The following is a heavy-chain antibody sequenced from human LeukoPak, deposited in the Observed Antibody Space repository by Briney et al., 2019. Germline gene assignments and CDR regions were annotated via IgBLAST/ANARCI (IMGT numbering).Heavy chain of an antibody. CDR1: GFSFSSYA. V-gene: IGHV3-23*01. CDR3: AKDTPYSGSYWHDAFDI. D-gene: IGHD1-26*01. Sequence: GGALRLCGAASGFSFSSYAMSWLGQAPGKGLKEVSALSGGGGSTYYADSVKGRFTISRDNSKNTLYLQMNSLRAEDTAVYYCAKDTPYSGSYWHDAFDIWGQGTMVTVSS. CDR2: LSGGGGST. J-gene: IGHJ3*02.